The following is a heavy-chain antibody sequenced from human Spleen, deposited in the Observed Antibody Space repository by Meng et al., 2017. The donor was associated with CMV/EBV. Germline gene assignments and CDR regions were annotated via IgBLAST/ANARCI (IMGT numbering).Heavy chain of an antibody. Sequence: GESLKISCAATGITVSSHAMHWVRQPPGKGLEWLAVISYDGSTQYYTDSVKGRFTISRDNSKNMLYLQMNSLRAEDTSVYYCATGSIRWELLDYWGHGTVVTVSS. CDR3: ATGSIRWELLDY. D-gene: IGHD4-23*01. V-gene: IGHV3-30-3*01. J-gene: IGHJ4*01. CDR2: ISYDGSTQ. CDR1: GITVSSHA.